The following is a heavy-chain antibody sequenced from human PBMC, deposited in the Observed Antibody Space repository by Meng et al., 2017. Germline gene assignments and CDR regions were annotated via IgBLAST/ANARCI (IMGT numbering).Heavy chain of an antibody. CDR1: GYTFTSYG. V-gene: IGHV1-18*01. J-gene: IGHJ4*02. Sequence: ASVKVSCKASGYTFTSYGISWVRQAPGQGLEWMGWISAYNGNTNYALTLQGRVTMTEDTSTDTAYMELSSLRSEDTAVYYCATGDLGADTAMVTDYWGQGTLVTVSS. CDR3: ATGDLGADTAMVTDY. CDR2: ISAYNGNT. D-gene: IGHD5-18*01.